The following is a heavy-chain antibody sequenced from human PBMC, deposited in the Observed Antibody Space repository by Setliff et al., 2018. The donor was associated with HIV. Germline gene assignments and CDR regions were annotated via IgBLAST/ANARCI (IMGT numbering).Heavy chain of an antibody. CDR2: IHFSGTT. CDR3: ARSPDY. J-gene: IGHJ4*02. Sequence: TLSLTCSVSGDSISNSSPYWGWIRQPPGKELEWIGSIHFSGTTYYNPSLKSRVTISVDTSKNQFFLKLTSVTAADTAMYYCARSPDYWGQGTQVTSPQ. V-gene: IGHV4-39*07. CDR1: GDSISNSSPY.